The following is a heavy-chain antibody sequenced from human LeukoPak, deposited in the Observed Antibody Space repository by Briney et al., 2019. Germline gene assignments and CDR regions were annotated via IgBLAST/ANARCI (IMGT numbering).Heavy chain of an antibody. J-gene: IGHJ4*02. CDR3: AGGTSSWYGTTPMDY. D-gene: IGHD6-13*01. V-gene: IGHV4-4*07. Sequence: PSETLSLTCTVSGGSISSYYWSRIRQPAGKGLEWIGRIYTSGSTNYNPSLKSRVTMSVDTSKNQFSLKLSSVTAADTAVYYCAGGTSSWYGTTPMDYWGQGTLVTVSS. CDR1: GGSISSYY. CDR2: IYTSGST.